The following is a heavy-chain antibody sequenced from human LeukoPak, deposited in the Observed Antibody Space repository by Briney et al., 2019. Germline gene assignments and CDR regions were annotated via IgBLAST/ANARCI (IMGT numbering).Heavy chain of an antibody. Sequence: GASVKVSCKASGYTFTGYYMHWVRQAPGQGLEWMGWINPNSGGTNYAQKFQGRVTMTRNTSISTAYMELSSLRSEDTAVYYCASGGERIQGAVDYWGQGTLVTVSS. CDR3: ASGGERIQGAVDY. V-gene: IGHV1-2*02. D-gene: IGHD6-19*01. CDR1: GYTFTGYY. J-gene: IGHJ4*02. CDR2: INPNSGGT.